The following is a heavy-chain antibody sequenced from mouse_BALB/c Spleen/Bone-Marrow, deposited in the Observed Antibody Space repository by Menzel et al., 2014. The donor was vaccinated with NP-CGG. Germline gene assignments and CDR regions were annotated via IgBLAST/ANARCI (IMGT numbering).Heavy chain of an antibody. V-gene: IGHV5-4*02. CDR2: ISDGGSYT. Sequence: EVNLVESGGGLVKPGGSLKLSCAASGFTFSDYYMYWVRQTPEKRLEWVATISDGGSYTYYPDSVKGRFTISRDNAKNNLYLQMSSLKSKDTAMYYCGRAWFAYWGQGTLVTVSA. CDR1: GFTFSDYY. J-gene: IGHJ3*01. CDR3: GRAWFAY. D-gene: IGHD3-3*01.